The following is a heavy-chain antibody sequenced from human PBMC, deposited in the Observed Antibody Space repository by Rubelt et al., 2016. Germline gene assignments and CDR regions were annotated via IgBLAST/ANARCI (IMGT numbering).Heavy chain of an antibody. CDR2: INLGGST. Sequence: QVQLQQWGAGLLKPSETLSLTCAVYGGSFSGYYWSWIRQPPGKGLEWIGEINLGGSTTYNPSLKSRVTISVDTSKNQFSLKLSSVTAADTAVDYCARGVPGYSSTCYRQWGQGTLVTVSS. V-gene: IGHV4-34*01. D-gene: IGHD6-13*01. CDR3: ARGVPGYSSTCYRQ. J-gene: IGHJ4*02. CDR1: GGSFSGYY.